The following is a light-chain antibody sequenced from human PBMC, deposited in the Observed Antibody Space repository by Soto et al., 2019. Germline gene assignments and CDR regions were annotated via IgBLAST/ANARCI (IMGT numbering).Light chain of an antibody. CDR2: GTS. CDR1: ESIISTY. J-gene: IGKJ2*01. V-gene: IGKV3-20*01. Sequence: EIVLTQSPGTLSLSPGERATLSCRASESIISTYLGWYQQRPGQAPRLLIYGTSSRASGISDRFTGSGSGTEFTLTITRLEPDDFAVYYCQQYGSPPYNFGQGTNLEIK. CDR3: QQYGSPPYN.